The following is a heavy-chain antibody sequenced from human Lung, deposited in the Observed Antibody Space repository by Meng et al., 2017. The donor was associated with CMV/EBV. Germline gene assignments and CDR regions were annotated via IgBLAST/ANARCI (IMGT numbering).Heavy chain of an antibody. CDR2: INWNSGSV. V-gene: IGHV3-9*01. J-gene: IGHJ4*02. CDR1: GFNFDGYA. Sequence: LSLTCXASGFNFDGYAMHWVRQAPGKGLEWVSSINWNSGSVGYGDSVKGRFTISRDNAKSSLYLQMNSLRAEDTALYFCAKDSFYASGSYYNYPYYLDSWGQGTLVTVSS. D-gene: IGHD3-10*01. CDR3: AKDSFYASGSYYNYPYYLDS.